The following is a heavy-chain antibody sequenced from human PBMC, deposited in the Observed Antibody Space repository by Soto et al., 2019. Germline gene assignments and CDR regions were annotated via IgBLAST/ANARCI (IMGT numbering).Heavy chain of an antibody. D-gene: IGHD3-22*01. CDR2: ISSSSSYI. J-gene: IGHJ4*02. V-gene: IGHV3-21*01. Sequence: GGSLRLSCAASGFTFSSYSMNWVRQAPGKGLEWVSSISSSSSYIYYADSVKGRFTISRDNAKNSLYLQMNSLRSEDTAVYYCARWEDYYDSSGYLPGWGQGTLVTVS. CDR1: GFTFSSYS. CDR3: ARWEDYYDSSGYLPG.